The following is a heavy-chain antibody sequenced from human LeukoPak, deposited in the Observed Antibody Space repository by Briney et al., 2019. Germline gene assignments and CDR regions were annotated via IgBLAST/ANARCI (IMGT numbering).Heavy chain of an antibody. Sequence: GGSLRLFCAASGFIFTDYDLHWVRQPPGKGLEWVSVFGIAGDTYYADSVKGRFTISRDVAKNSLYLQMNNLRAGDTAVYYCVRTNGGTYYDYWGQGTLVTVSS. CDR1: GFIFTDYD. CDR3: VRTNGGTYYDY. V-gene: IGHV3-13*01. CDR2: FGIAGDT. J-gene: IGHJ4*02. D-gene: IGHD1-26*01.